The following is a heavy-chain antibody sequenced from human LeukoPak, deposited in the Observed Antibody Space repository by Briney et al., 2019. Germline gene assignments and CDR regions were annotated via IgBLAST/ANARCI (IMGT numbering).Heavy chain of an antibody. J-gene: IGHJ6*02. CDR2: ISYDGSNK. CDR3: ARENGSGTYYYYGMDV. D-gene: IGHD3-3*01. CDR1: GFTFSSSA. Sequence: GGSLRLSCAASGFTFSSSAMSWVRQAPGKGLEWVAVISYDGSNKYYADSVKGRFTISRDNSKNTLYLQMNSLRAEDTAVYYCARENGSGTYYYYGMDVWGQGTTVTVSS. V-gene: IGHV3-30-3*01.